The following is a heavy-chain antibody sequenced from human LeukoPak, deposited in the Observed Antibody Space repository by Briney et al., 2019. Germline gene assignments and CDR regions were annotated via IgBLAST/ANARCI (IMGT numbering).Heavy chain of an antibody. CDR1: GGSISSYY. D-gene: IGHD3-22*01. Sequence: PSETLSLTCTVSGGSISSYYWSWIRQPPGKGLEWIGYIYYSGSTKYNPSLKSRVTISVDTSKNQFSLKLSSVTAADTAVYYCARVGYYDSSGYSDYWGQGTLVTVSS. V-gene: IGHV4-59*12. CDR2: IYYSGST. J-gene: IGHJ4*02. CDR3: ARVGYYDSSGYSDY.